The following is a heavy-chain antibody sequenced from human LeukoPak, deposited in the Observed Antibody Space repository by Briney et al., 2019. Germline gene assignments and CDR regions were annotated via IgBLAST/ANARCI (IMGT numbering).Heavy chain of an antibody. CDR1: GGSISSGGYY. V-gene: IGHV4-31*03. Sequence: SETLSLTCTVSGGSISSGGYYWSWIRQHPGKGLEWIGYIYYSGSTYYNPSLKSRVTISVDRSKNQFSLKLSSVTAADTAVYYCARAPAVAVLQYYFDYWGQGTLVTVSS. CDR2: IYYSGST. D-gene: IGHD6-19*01. J-gene: IGHJ4*02. CDR3: ARAPAVAVLQYYFDY.